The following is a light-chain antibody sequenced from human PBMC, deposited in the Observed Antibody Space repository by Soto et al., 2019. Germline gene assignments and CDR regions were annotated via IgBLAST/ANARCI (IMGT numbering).Light chain of an antibody. Sequence: DIQMTQSPSSLSASVGDRVTITCRASQSISNYLNWYQQKPGKAPKLLIFAASNLQSGVPSRFSCSGSGTDFTLTISSLQPEDFATYYCQESYNTLTFTLGPGTKVDIK. CDR3: QESYNTLTFT. CDR2: AAS. J-gene: IGKJ3*01. CDR1: QSISNY. V-gene: IGKV1-39*01.